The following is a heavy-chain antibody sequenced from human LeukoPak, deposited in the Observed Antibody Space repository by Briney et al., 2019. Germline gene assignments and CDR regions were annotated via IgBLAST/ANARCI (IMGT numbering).Heavy chain of an antibody. J-gene: IGHJ6*04. D-gene: IGHD3-10*02. CDR1: GYTFTGYY. Sequence: GASVKVSCKASGYTFTGYYMNWVRQAPGQGLEWMGWINPYNGGTNYAQKFQGRVTMTRDTSISTAYMQLSSLRAEDTAVYYCAELGITMIGGVWGKGTTVTISS. V-gene: IGHV1-2*02. CDR3: AELGITMIGGV. CDR2: INPYNGGT.